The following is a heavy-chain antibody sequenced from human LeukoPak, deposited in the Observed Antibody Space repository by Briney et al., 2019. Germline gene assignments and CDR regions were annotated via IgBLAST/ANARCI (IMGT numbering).Heavy chain of an antibody. V-gene: IGHV4-4*07. CDR2: IYTSGST. D-gene: IGHD3-22*01. CDR3: ARDAYYYDSSGYYGFDY. J-gene: IGHJ4*02. Sequence: SETLSLTCTVSGGSISSYYWSWIRQPAGKGLEWIGRIYTSGSTNYNPSLKSRVTMSVDTSKNQFSLKLSSVTAADTAVYYCARDAYYYDSSGYYGFDYWGQGTLVTVSS. CDR1: GGSISSYY.